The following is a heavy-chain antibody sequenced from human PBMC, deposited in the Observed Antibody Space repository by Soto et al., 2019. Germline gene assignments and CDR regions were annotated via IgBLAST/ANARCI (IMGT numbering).Heavy chain of an antibody. CDR1: GGSIRSSSYY. J-gene: IGHJ4*02. CDR3: ARCFTGYSYGSDPFDY. CDR2: IYYSGST. V-gene: IGHV4-39*01. Sequence: SETLSLTCTVSGGSIRSSSYYWGWIRQPPGKGLEWIGSIYYSGSTYYNPSLKSRVTISVDTSKNQFSLKLSSVTAADTAVYYCARCFTGYSYGSDPFDYWGQGTLVT. D-gene: IGHD5-18*01.